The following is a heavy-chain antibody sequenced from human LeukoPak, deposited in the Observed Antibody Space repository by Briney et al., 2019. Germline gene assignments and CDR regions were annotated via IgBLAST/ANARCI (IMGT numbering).Heavy chain of an antibody. J-gene: IGHJ4*02. V-gene: IGHV1-18*01. D-gene: IGHD4-17*01. CDR3: AREGDASNDYGDFDY. CDR2: INAYTGNT. Sequence: ASVKVSCKASGYTFTSYGISWVRQAPGQGLEWMGWINAYTGNTNYARKLQGRVTMTTDTSTSTAYMELRSLRSEDTAVYYCAREGDASNDYGDFDYWGQGTLVTVSS. CDR1: GYTFTSYG.